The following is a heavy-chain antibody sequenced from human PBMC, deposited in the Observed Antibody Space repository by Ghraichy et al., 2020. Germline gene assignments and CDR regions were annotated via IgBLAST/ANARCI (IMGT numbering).Heavy chain of an antibody. V-gene: IGHV3-7*01. D-gene: IGHD1-26*01. CDR3: ARVYSGSYFS. Sequence: GESLNISCAASGFTFSSYWMSWVRQAPGKGLEWVANIKQDGSEKYYVDSVKGRFTISRDNAKNSLYLQMNSLRAEDTAVYYCARVYSGSYFSWGQGTLVTVSS. J-gene: IGHJ4*02. CDR2: IKQDGSEK. CDR1: GFTFSSYW.